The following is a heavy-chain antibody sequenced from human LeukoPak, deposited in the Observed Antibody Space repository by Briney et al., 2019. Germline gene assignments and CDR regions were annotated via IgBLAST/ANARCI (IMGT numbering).Heavy chain of an antibody. Sequence: SETLSLTCTVFGGSIRSYLWSWIRQPPGKGLEWIGFISRGGDTKYNPSLKSRVTISVDTSKSQFSLKLSSVTAADTAVYYCARDKTGNNWFDPWGQGTLVTVSS. CDR2: ISRGGDT. CDR3: ARDKTGNNWFDP. CDR1: GGSIRSYL. D-gene: IGHD1-1*01. V-gene: IGHV4-59*01. J-gene: IGHJ5*02.